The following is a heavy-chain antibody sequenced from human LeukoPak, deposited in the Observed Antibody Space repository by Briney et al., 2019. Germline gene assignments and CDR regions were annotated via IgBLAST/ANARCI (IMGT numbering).Heavy chain of an antibody. Sequence: SETLSLPCAVYGVSFSGYYWRWIRQPPGKGLEWIGEINHSGSTNYNPSLKSRVTISVDTSKNQFSLKLSSVTAADTAVYYCARDPRGPYGGDYWGQGTLVTVSS. J-gene: IGHJ4*02. CDR2: INHSGST. D-gene: IGHD3-16*01. V-gene: IGHV4-34*01. CDR3: ARDPRGPYGGDY. CDR1: GVSFSGYY.